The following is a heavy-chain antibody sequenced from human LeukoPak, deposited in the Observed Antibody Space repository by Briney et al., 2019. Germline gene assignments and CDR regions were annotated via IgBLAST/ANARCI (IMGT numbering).Heavy chain of an antibody. V-gene: IGHV1-8*03. D-gene: IGHD5-12*01. CDR2: MNHNSGNT. CDR3: ARVIVYSGYDYYYYYYMDV. CDR1: GYTFTSYD. Sequence: ASVKVSCKASGYTFTSYDINWVRQATGQGLEWMGWMNHNSGNTGYAQKFQGRVTITRNTSISTAYMELSSLRSEDTAVYYCARVIVYSGYDYYYYYYMDVWGKGTTVTVSS. J-gene: IGHJ6*03.